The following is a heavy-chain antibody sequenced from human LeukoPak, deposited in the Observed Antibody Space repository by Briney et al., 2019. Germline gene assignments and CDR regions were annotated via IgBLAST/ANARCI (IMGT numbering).Heavy chain of an antibody. Sequence: GASVKVSCKASGYTFTGYYMHWVRQAPGQGLEWMGWINPNSGGTNYAQKFQGRVTMTRDTSISTAYMELSRLRSDDTAVYYCARVPYYYDSSGEGYYFDYWGQGTLVTVSS. V-gene: IGHV1-2*02. CDR2: INPNSGGT. D-gene: IGHD3-22*01. J-gene: IGHJ4*02. CDR1: GYTFTGYY. CDR3: ARVPYYYDSSGEGYYFDY.